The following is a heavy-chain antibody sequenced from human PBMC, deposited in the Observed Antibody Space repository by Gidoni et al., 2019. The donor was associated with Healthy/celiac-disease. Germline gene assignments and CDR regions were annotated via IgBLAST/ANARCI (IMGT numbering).Heavy chain of an antibody. J-gene: IGHJ4*02. Sequence: QVQLVESGGGVVQPGRSLRRSCAASGFTCRSYALNWVRQAPGKGLEWVAVISYDGSNKYYADSVKGRFTISRDNSKNTLYLQVNSLRAEDTAVYYCARDGIDFWSGYYIANYFDYWGQGTLVTVSS. V-gene: IGHV3-30-3*01. D-gene: IGHD3-3*01. CDR2: ISYDGSNK. CDR3: ARDGIDFWSGYYIANYFDY. CDR1: GFTCRSYA.